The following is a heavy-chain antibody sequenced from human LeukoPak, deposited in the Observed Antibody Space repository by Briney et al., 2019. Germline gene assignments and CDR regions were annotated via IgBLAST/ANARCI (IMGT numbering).Heavy chain of an antibody. CDR2: IYTSGST. Sequence: SETLSLTCTVSGGPISSYYWSWIRQPAAKGLEWLGRIYTSGSTNYNPSLKSRVTMSVDTSKNQFFLMLSSVTAADTAVYYCARVRSSSWYEWFDPWGQGTLVTVSS. CDR3: ARVRSSSWYEWFDP. D-gene: IGHD6-13*01. CDR1: GGPISSYY. V-gene: IGHV4-4*07. J-gene: IGHJ5*02.